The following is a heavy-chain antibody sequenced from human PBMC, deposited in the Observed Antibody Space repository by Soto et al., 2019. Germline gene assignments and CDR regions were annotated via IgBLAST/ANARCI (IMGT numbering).Heavy chain of an antibody. Sequence: QVQLQESGPGLVKPSETLSLTCIVSGGSISSHYWHWIRQPPGKGLEWIGYIYYSGSTNYNPSLKSRVSISVDTSKNQFSLKLRSVTAADTAVYYCARDRRDGSYFDYWGQGTLVTVSS. CDR3: ARDRRDGSYFDY. D-gene: IGHD5-12*01. CDR1: GGSISSHY. J-gene: IGHJ4*02. V-gene: IGHV4-59*11. CDR2: IYYSGST.